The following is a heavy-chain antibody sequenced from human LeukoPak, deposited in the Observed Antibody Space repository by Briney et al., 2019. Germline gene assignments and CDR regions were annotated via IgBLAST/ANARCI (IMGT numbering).Heavy chain of an antibody. J-gene: IGHJ4*02. CDR1: GFTFSRYW. V-gene: IGHV3-74*01. CDR3: VSRNYSSSPFDY. CDR2: ISSDGSNT. D-gene: IGHD4-11*01. Sequence: PGGSLRLSCAASGFTFSRYWMHWVRQAPGKGLAWVSRISSDGSNTNYADSVKGRFTISRDNAKNTLYLQMDSLTAEDTAVYYCVSRNYSSSPFDYWGQGTLVTVSS.